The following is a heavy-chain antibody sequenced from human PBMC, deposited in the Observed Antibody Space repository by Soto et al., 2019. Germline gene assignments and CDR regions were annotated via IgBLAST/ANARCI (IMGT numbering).Heavy chain of an antibody. J-gene: IGHJ2*01. Sequence: QVQLVESGGGVAQPGRSLRLSCAASGFTFSTYGMHWVRQAPGKGLEWLAVISYDGSTKHYADSVKGRFTISRDNSKNTLYLPMNSLRAEDTAVYYCAKSSLGYDSSGFQYWFFDLWGRGPLVTVSS. CDR2: ISYDGSTK. V-gene: IGHV3-30*18. D-gene: IGHD3-22*01. CDR3: AKSSLGYDSSGFQYWFFDL. CDR1: GFTFSTYG.